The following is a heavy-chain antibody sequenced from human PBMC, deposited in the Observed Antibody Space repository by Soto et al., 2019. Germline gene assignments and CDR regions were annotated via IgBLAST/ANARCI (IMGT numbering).Heavy chain of an antibody. J-gene: IGHJ5*02. CDR2: ISSSSSYI. CDR3: ARDTGGRLDP. CDR1: GFTFSSYS. V-gene: IGHV3-21*01. D-gene: IGHD2-15*01. Sequence: PGGSLRLSCAASGFTFSSYSMNWVRQAPGKGLEWVSSISSSSSYIYYADSVKGRFTTSRDNAKNTLYLQMNSLRAEDTAVYYCARDTGGRLDPWGQGTLVTVSS.